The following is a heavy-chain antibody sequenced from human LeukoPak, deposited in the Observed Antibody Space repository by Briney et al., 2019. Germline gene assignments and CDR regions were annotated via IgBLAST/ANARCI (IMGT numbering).Heavy chain of an antibody. J-gene: IGHJ4*02. Sequence: QPGGSLRLSCAASGFTFSSYGMHWVRQAPGKGLEWVAVIWYDGSNKYYADSVKGRFTISRDNSKNTLYLQMNSLRAEDTAVYYCARVYSLMDRAEYYFDSWGQGTLVAVSS. CDR2: IWYDGSNK. V-gene: IGHV3-33*01. D-gene: IGHD2-21*01. CDR1: GFTFSSYG. CDR3: ARVYSLMDRAEYYFDS.